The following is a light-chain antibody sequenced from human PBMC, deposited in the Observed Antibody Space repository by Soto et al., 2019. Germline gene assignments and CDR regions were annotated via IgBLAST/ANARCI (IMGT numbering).Light chain of an antibody. Sequence: DIQLTQSPSFLSASVGDRVTITCRASQGISSYLAWYQQKPGKAPKLLIYRAFSLQSGVPSRFSGSGSGTDFTLTISSLQPEDFATYYCQQAHSFPYTFGQGTKLEIK. J-gene: IGKJ2*01. V-gene: IGKV1-12*01. CDR2: RAF. CDR3: QQAHSFPYT. CDR1: QGISSY.